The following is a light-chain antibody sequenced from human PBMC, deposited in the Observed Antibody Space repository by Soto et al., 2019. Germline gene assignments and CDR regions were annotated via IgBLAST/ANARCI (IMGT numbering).Light chain of an antibody. CDR2: DVS. V-gene: IGLV2-14*01. CDR3: SAFTGSTYV. Sequence: QSVLTQPDSVSGSPGQSITISCIGTSSNVGGNKYVSWYQQNPGKAPKLMICDVSNRPSGVSNRFSGSKSGNTASQIISGLQAEDEADYYCSAFTGSTYVFGTGTKVTVL. CDR1: SSNVGGNKY. J-gene: IGLJ1*01.